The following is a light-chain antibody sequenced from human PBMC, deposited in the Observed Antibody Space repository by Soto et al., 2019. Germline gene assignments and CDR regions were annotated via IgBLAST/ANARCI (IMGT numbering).Light chain of an antibody. CDR2: AAS. CDR3: QQSYSTPPLT. V-gene: IGKV3-15*01. CDR1: ESVTSS. J-gene: IGKJ4*01. Sequence: EILMTRSPATLSVSPWDIATLSCRASESVTSSLAWYQQKPGQPPRLLIYAASTRATDVPDRFSGSGSGTDFTLTISSLQPEDFATYYCQQSYSTPPLTFGGGTKVDIK.